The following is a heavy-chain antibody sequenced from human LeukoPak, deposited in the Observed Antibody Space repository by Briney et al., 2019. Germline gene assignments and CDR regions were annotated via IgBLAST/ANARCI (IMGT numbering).Heavy chain of an antibody. J-gene: IGHJ4*02. CDR2: TSGSGGST. CDR3: AKNTAMAWYYFDY. CDR1: GFTFSSYA. Sequence: GGSLRLSCAASGFTFSSYAMSWVRQAPGKGLEWVSATSGSGGSTYYADSVKGRFPISRDNSKNTLYLQMNSLRAEDTAVYYCAKNTAMAWYYFDYWGQGTLVTVSS. V-gene: IGHV3-23*01. D-gene: IGHD5-18*01.